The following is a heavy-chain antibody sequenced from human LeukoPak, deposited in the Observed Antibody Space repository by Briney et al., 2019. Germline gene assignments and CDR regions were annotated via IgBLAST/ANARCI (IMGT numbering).Heavy chain of an antibody. CDR2: IHYSGST. Sequence: SETLSLTCTVSGGSMGSYYWSWIRQPPGKGLQWIGSIHYSGSTRYNPSLKSRITISKDTSRNQFSLSLSSVSAADTAVYYCARLRDSGIPNAFDIWGQGTMVTVSS. CDR3: ARLRDSGIPNAFDI. D-gene: IGHD6-13*01. CDR1: GGSMGSYY. V-gene: IGHV4-59*01. J-gene: IGHJ3*02.